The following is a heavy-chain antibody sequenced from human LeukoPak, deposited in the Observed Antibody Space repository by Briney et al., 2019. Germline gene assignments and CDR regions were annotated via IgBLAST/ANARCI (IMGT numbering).Heavy chain of an antibody. V-gene: IGHV4-4*07. CDR1: GESSFSSYY. D-gene: IGHD3-22*01. Sequence: PSETLSLTCAVYGESSFSSYYWSWIRQPAGKGLEWIGRIYTSGSTNYNPSLKSRVTISVDKSKNQFSLKLSSVTAADTAVYYCARDSRGYPPYHRFHPWGQGTLVTVSS. J-gene: IGHJ5*02. CDR3: ARDSRGYPPYHRFHP. CDR2: IYTSGST.